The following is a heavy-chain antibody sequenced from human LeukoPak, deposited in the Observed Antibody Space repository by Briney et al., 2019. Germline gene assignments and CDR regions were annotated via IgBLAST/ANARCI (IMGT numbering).Heavy chain of an antibody. CDR3: AKVTYGSGTYGAFDS. J-gene: IGHJ4*02. CDR1: RFPFSSYW. V-gene: IGHV3-23*01. Sequence: GGSLRLSCAASRFPFSSYWMSWVRQAPGKGLEWVSPISGSGDYTYYADSVKGRFTISRDNSKNTLYLQMNSLRAEDTAVYYCAKVTYGSGTYGAFDSWGQGTLVTVSS. CDR2: ISGSGDYT. D-gene: IGHD3-10*01.